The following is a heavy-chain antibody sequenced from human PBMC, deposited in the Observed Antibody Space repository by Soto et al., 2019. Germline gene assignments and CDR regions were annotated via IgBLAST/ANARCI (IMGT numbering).Heavy chain of an antibody. V-gene: IGHV3-33*01. J-gene: IGHJ4*02. Sequence: GGSLRLSCTASGFTFSSYGMHWVRQAPGKGLEWVAVIWYDGSNKYYADSVKGRFTISRDNSKNTLYLQMNSLRAEDTAVYYCARDLFGLKRSIRAKPAPIDYWGQGTLVTVSS. CDR2: IWYDGSNK. CDR3: ARDLFGLKRSIRAKPAPIDY. D-gene: IGHD2-2*01. CDR1: GFTFSSYG.